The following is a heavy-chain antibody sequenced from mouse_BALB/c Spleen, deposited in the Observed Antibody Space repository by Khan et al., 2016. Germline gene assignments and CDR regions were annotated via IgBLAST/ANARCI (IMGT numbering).Heavy chain of an antibody. CDR1: GYSITSGYY. CDR2: ISYDGSN. CDR3: AREDYYGYYFNY. J-gene: IGHJ2*01. Sequence: VQLKESGPGLVKPSQSLSLTCSVTGYSITSGYYWNWIRQFPGNKLEWMGYISYDGSNNYNPSLKNRISITRDTSKNQFFLKLNSVTTEDTATYCCAREDYYGYYFNYWGQGTTLTVSS. V-gene: IGHV3-6*02. D-gene: IGHD1-2*01.